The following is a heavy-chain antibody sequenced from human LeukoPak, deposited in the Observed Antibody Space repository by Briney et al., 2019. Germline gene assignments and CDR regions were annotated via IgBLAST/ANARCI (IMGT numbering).Heavy chain of an antibody. CDR2: VRYDGSNK. Sequence: GGSLRLSCAASGFTFSSYGMHWVRQAPGKGLEWVAFVRYDGSNKYYADSVKGRFTISRDNSKNTLYMQMNSLRAEDTAVYYCAKGGVLMGALNYFDYWGQGTLVTVSS. V-gene: IGHV3-30*02. CDR3: AKGGVLMGALNYFDY. J-gene: IGHJ4*02. D-gene: IGHD1-26*01. CDR1: GFTFSSYG.